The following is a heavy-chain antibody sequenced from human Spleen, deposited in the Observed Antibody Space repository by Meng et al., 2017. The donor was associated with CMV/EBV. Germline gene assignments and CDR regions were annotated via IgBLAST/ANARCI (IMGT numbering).Heavy chain of an antibody. CDR1: GDSVSRNDYY. Sequence: SETLSLTCSVSGDSVSRNDYYWSWIRQSPGKGLEWIGHIYYRGSTDYNPSLKSRVTMSVDTSKSQFSLKLSSVTAADTAVYYCARTRAEFWSGYYYYGMDVWGQGTTVTVS. J-gene: IGHJ6*02. V-gene: IGHV4-61*08. D-gene: IGHD3-3*01. CDR2: IYYRGST. CDR3: ARTRAEFWSGYYYYGMDV.